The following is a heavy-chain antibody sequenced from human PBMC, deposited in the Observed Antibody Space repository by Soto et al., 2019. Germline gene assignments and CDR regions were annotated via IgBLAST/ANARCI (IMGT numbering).Heavy chain of an antibody. CDR2: IIPILGIA. D-gene: IGHD3-10*01. J-gene: IGHJ6*03. Sequence: QVQLVQSGAEVKKPGSSVKVSCKASGGTFSSYTISWVRQAPGQGLEWMGRIIPILGIANYAHKFQGRVTITADKSTSTAYMELSSLRSEDTAVYYCAREYYYGSGSRAPYYMDVWGKGTTVTVSS. CDR1: GGTFSSYT. CDR3: AREYYYGSGSRAPYYMDV. V-gene: IGHV1-69*08.